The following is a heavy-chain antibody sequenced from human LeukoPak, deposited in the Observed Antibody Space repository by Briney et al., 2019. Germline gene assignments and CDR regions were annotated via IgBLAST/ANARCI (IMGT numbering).Heavy chain of an antibody. CDR2: ISGSGVNS. D-gene: IGHD3-22*01. CDR3: AKGSKRITMIVVVTPFDY. V-gene: IGHV3-23*01. J-gene: IGHJ4*02. CDR1: GFTFGSYA. Sequence: GGSLRLSCAASGFTFGSYAMSWVRQAPGKGLEWVPAISGSGVNSYYADSVKGRFTISRDNSKNTLFLQVNSLRAEDTALYYCAKGSKRITMIVVVTPFDYWGQGTLVTVSS.